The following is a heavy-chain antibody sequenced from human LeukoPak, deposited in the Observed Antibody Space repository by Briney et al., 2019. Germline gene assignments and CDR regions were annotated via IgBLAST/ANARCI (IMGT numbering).Heavy chain of an antibody. J-gene: IGHJ4*02. CDR3: ARELDCLDY. V-gene: IGHV3-48*03. CDR1: GFTFSSYE. D-gene: IGHD1-1*01. Sequence: PGGSLRPSCVASGFTFSSYEMDWVRQAPGKGLEWLSYITTSDSTTHYADSVKGRFTISRDDAQNSLYLQMNSLRVEDTAVYYCARELDCLDYWGQGTLVTVSS. CDR2: ITTSDSTT.